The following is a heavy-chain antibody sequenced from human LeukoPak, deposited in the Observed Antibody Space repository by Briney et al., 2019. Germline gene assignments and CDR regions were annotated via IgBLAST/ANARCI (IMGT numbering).Heavy chain of an antibody. CDR1: DFTFSTMP. CDR3: GRDPNGDYFGAFEF. Sequence: PGGPLNLPLAALDFTFSTMPLPGFGRVAGKGLGGAQIINAGGGETYYADSVKGRFTISRDNSKNTLYLQMNSLRVEDTAVYYCGRDPNGDYFGAFEFWGQETLVTVSA. J-gene: IGHJ3*01. D-gene: IGHD4-17*01. CDR2: INAGGGET. V-gene: IGHV3-23*01.